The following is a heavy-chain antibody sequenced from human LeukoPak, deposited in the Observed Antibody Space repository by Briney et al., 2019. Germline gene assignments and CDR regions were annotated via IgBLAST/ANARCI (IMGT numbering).Heavy chain of an antibody. CDR3: ARDSGWQLAQSGTYYYYGMDV. CDR1: GGSISSGSYY. CDR2: IYTSGST. D-gene: IGHD6-6*01. V-gene: IGHV4-61*02. Sequence: PSQTQSLTCTVSGGSISSGSYYWSWIRQPAGKGLEWIGRIYTSGSTNYNPSLKSRVTISVDTSKNQFSLKLSSVTAADTAVYYCARDSGWQLAQSGTYYYYGMDVWGQGTTVTVSS. J-gene: IGHJ6*02.